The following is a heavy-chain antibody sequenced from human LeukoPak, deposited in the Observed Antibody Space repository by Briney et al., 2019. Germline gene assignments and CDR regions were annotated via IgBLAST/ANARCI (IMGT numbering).Heavy chain of an antibody. Sequence: SETLSLTCAVYGGSFSGYYWSWIRQPPGEGLEWIGEINHSGSTNYNPSLKSRVTISVDTSKNQFSLKLSSVTAADTAVYYCAKGGKAWYYDFWSGPPGMDVWGQGTTVTVSS. CDR2: INHSGST. J-gene: IGHJ6*02. CDR3: AKGGKAWYYDFWSGPPGMDV. V-gene: IGHV4-34*01. D-gene: IGHD3-3*01. CDR1: GGSFSGYY.